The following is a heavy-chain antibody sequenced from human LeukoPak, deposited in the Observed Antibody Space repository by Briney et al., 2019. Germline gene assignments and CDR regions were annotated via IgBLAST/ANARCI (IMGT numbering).Heavy chain of an antibody. CDR3: ARSMAGYYDSSGYSLYYFDY. D-gene: IGHD3-22*01. CDR1: GGSFSGYY. V-gene: IGHV4-59*10. CDR2: IYTSGST. Sequence: PSETLSLTCAVYGGSFSGYYWSWIRQPAGKGLEWIGRIYTSGSTNYNPSLKSRVTMSVDTSKNQFSLKLSSVTAADTAVYYCARSMAGYYDSSGYSLYYFDYWGQGTLVTVSS. J-gene: IGHJ4*02.